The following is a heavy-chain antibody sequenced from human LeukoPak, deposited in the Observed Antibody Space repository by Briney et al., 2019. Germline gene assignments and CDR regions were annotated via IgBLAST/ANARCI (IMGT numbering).Heavy chain of an antibody. CDR1: RCTFSSYG. CDR2: IHYDGSNE. D-gene: IGHD4-17*01. Sequence: GGSLRLSCAASRCTFSSYGMHWVRQAPGKGLEWVAYIHYDGSNEQYADSVKGRFTISRDNAKNSLYLQMNSLRAEDTAVYYCARVLNDYGDYVIDYWGQGTLVTVSS. CDR3: ARVLNDYGDYVIDY. V-gene: IGHV3-30*02. J-gene: IGHJ4*02.